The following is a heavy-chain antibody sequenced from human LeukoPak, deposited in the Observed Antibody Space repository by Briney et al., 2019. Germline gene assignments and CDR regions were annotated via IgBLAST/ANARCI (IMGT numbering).Heavy chain of an antibody. CDR1: GFTLSSYG. Sequence: GGSLRVSCAAPGFTLSSYGMHWVRQAPRKGLERGAFIRYDGSNKYYAESVKGRFTISRDNSKNSLYLQMNSLRAEDTAVYYCAKGMAPFFYGSGRDYFDYWGQGALVTVSS. D-gene: IGHD3-10*01. J-gene: IGHJ4*02. CDR3: AKGMAPFFYGSGRDYFDY. V-gene: IGHV3-30*02. CDR2: IRYDGSNK.